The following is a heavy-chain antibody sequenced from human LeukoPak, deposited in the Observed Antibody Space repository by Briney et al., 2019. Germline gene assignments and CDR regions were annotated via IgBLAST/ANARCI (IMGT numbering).Heavy chain of an antibody. D-gene: IGHD6-19*01. CDR2: MNPNSGNT. CDR1: GYTFTSYD. V-gene: IGHV1-8*03. J-gene: IGHJ6*03. Sequence: ASVKVSCKASGYTFTSYDINWVRQATGQGLEWMGWMNPNSGNTGYAQKFQGRVTITRNTSISTAYMELSSLRSEDTAVYYCATGLVVAGTSHEDGFYYYYYMDVRGKGTTVTISS. CDR3: ATGLVVAGTSHEDGFYYYYYMDV.